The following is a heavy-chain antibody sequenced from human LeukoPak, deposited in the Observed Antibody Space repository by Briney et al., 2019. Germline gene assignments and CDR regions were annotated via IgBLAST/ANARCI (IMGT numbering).Heavy chain of an antibody. D-gene: IGHD3-3*01. J-gene: IGHJ6*02. CDR2: ICANDGNT. CDR1: GLTFRNYA. Sequence: PGGSLRLSCAASGLTFRNYAMSWVRQAPGKGLEWVSVICANDGNTYYADAVKGRFTISRDNSKDTLYLQMNSLRAEDTAVYYCARGISEWFSDSYYYGMDVWGQGTTVTVSS. CDR3: ARGISEWFSDSYYYGMDV. V-gene: IGHV3-23*01.